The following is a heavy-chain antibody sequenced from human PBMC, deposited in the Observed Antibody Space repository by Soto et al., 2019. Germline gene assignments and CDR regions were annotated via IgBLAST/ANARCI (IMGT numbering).Heavy chain of an antibody. D-gene: IGHD3-16*01. V-gene: IGHV1-69*12. CDR1: GGTFRSYA. Sequence: QVQLVQSGAEVKKPGSSVKVSCKASGGTFRSYAISWVRQAPGQGLEWMGGIMPIFGTVNYAQKFRDRVTITADESTKTAYLEMSGLRSEDTAMYYCAREGSYVGHENWFDPWGQGTLVTVSS. CDR2: IMPIFGTV. J-gene: IGHJ5*02. CDR3: AREGSYVGHENWFDP.